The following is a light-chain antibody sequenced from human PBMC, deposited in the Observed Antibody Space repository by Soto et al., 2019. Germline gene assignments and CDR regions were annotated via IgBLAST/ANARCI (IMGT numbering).Light chain of an antibody. CDR3: QQYNNWPRT. V-gene: IGKV3D-15*01. CDR1: QSVTKK. Sequence: EIVMTQSPATLSVSPGERATLSCRASQSVTKKLAWYQQKPGQAPRLLIYGASTRATGIPARISGSGSGTEFTLTISSLQSEDFAIYYCQQYNNWPRTFGQGTKVEIK. J-gene: IGKJ1*01. CDR2: GAS.